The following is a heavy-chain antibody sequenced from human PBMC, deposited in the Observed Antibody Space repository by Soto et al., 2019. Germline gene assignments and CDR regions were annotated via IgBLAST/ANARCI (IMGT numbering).Heavy chain of an antibody. CDR3: ARGVPIRSGSQGLFDC. D-gene: IGHD1-26*01. Sequence: EVHLLESGGGMVQPGGSLRISCAASGFTFSSYAMSWVRQAPGKVLERVSGIDGSGGSIYYADSVKGRFTISRDNSKSTLYLQMNSLRVEDTGLYYCARGVPIRSGSQGLFDCWGLGTLVTVSS. CDR2: IDGSGGSI. J-gene: IGHJ4*02. V-gene: IGHV3-23*01. CDR1: GFTFSSYA.